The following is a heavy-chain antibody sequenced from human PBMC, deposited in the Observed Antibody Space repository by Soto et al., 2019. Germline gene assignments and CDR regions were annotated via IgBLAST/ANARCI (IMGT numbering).Heavy chain of an antibody. D-gene: IGHD6-13*01. CDR1: GGSISSSSYY. J-gene: IGHJ4*02. Sequence: PSETLSLTCTVSGGSISSSSYYWGWIRQPPGKGLEWIGSIYYSGSTYYNPSLKSRVTISVDTSKNQFSLKLSSVTAADTAVYYCAIAAAGTGDFDYWGQGTLVTVSS. CDR2: IYYSGST. V-gene: IGHV4-39*01. CDR3: AIAAAGTGDFDY.